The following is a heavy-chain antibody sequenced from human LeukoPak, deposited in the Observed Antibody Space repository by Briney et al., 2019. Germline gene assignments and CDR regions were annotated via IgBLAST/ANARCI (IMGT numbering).Heavy chain of an antibody. CDR3: AKREYSGSYYPRCAFDI. CDR1: GFTFSSYA. CDR2: ISGSGGST. V-gene: IGHV3-23*01. D-gene: IGHD1-26*01. J-gene: IGHJ3*02. Sequence: GGSLRLSCAASGFTFSSYAMSWVRQAPGKGLEWVSAISGSGGSTYYADSVKGRFTISRDNSKNTLYLQMNSLRAEDTAVYYCAKREYSGSYYPRCAFDIWGQGTMVTVSS.